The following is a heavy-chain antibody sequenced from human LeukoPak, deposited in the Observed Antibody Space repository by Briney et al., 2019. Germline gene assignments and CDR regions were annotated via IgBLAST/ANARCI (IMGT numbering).Heavy chain of an antibody. Sequence: GGSLRLSCAASGDIFSTFAMSWVRQAPGRGLECVSGISTISSTFYADSVKGRFTISRDNSKNTLYLQINSLRAEDTAIYYCAKETASDFGGAVDYWAREPWSPSPQ. CDR1: GDIFSTFA. CDR3: AKETASDFGGAVDY. CDR2: ISTISST. D-gene: IGHD3-10*01. V-gene: IGHV3-23*01. J-gene: IGHJ4*02.